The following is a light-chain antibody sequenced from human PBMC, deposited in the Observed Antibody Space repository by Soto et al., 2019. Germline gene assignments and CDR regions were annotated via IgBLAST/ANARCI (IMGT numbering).Light chain of an antibody. Sequence: DLQLTPSPSSLSASVGDRVTITCRASQDIRSALGWYQQKPGKVPKLLIYAASSLQSGVPSRFSGSGSGTDFTLTISSLQPEDFATYYCQQSYSTPRTFGQGTRLEIK. J-gene: IGKJ5*01. V-gene: IGKV1-39*01. CDR2: AAS. CDR3: QQSYSTPRT. CDR1: QDIRSA.